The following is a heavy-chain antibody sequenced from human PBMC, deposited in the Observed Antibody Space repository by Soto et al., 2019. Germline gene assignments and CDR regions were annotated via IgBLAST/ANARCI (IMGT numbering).Heavy chain of an antibody. Sequence: SETLSLTCTVSGGSISSSSYYWGWIRQPPGKGLEWIGSIYYSGSTYYNPSLKSRVTISVDTSKNQFSLKLSSVTAADTAVYYCAGGAYRAYSSSSGVNWFDPWGQGTLVTVSS. CDR3: AGGAYRAYSSSSGVNWFDP. CDR1: GGSISSSSYY. J-gene: IGHJ5*02. V-gene: IGHV4-39*01. D-gene: IGHD6-6*01. CDR2: IYYSGST.